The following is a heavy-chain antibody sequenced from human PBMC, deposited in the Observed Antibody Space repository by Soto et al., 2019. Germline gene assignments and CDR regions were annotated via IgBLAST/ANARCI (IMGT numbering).Heavy chain of an antibody. V-gene: IGHV1-3*01. CDR3: ARYSEWLTLGAECFQY. CDR2: VNPANGYT. J-gene: IGHJ1*01. Sequence: QVQLVQSGAEVKRPGASVKVSCKASGYTFSTYAIHWVRQAPGQRPEWMGWVNPANGYTKYSHKFQGRVTISPNTSAMRVYMEMTSLNSRDKAVYYGARYSEWLTLGAECFQYWGQCTLVTVSP. CDR1: GYTFSTYA. D-gene: IGHD3-3*01.